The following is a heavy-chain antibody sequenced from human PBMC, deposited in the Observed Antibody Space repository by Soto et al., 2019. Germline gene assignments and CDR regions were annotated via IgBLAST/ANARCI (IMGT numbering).Heavy chain of an antibody. CDR3: ARHSGYYASGSYYNVDCFDP. D-gene: IGHD3-10*01. Sequence: SETLSRTCTVSGGSISSSSSYWGWIRQPPGEGLEWSGTIYYTGSTYYNPSLKSRVTISVDTSKNQFSLKLTSVTAADTAVYYCARHSGYYASGSYYNVDCFDPWGQRTLLTVSS. J-gene: IGHJ5*02. CDR1: GGSISSSSSY. CDR2: IYYTGST. V-gene: IGHV4-39*01.